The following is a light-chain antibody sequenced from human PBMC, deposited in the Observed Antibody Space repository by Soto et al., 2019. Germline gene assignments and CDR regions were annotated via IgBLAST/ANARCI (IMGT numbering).Light chain of an antibody. J-gene: IGKJ3*01. Sequence: IQMTQSPSSLSASTGDRVTLTCRASQDIRSELSWYQQKSGRAPKLLIYAASTLHGGVPSRFSGSGFGTDFTLTINSLQPEDFATYYCLQDNDYPRTFGPGTTLEIK. V-gene: IGKV1-6*01. CDR2: AAS. CDR1: QDIRSE. CDR3: LQDNDYPRT.